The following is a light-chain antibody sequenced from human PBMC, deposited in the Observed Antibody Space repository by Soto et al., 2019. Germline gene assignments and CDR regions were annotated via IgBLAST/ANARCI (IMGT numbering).Light chain of an antibody. V-gene: IGLV4-69*01. J-gene: IGLJ2*01. CDR1: SGHSNYA. CDR2: VNSDGSH. Sequence: QPVLTQSPSASASLGASVKLTCTLSSGHSNYAIAWHQQLPEKGPRYLMKVNSDGSHSKGDGIPDRFSGSSSGAERYLTISSLQSEDEADYYCQTWDTGIVLFGGGTKVTFL. CDR3: QTWDTGIVL.